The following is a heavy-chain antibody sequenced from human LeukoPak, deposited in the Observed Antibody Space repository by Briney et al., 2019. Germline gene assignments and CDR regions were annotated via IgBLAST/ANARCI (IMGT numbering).Heavy chain of an antibody. J-gene: IGHJ3*02. D-gene: IGHD6-13*01. V-gene: IGHV3-15*01. CDR1: GFTFSNAW. CDR2: IKTNSDGGTT. CDR3: ITGRAARRSLDI. Sequence: PGGSLRLSCAASGFTFSNAWMSWVRQAPGKGLEWVGRIKTNSDGGTTDYAAPVKGRFTISRDDSKNTLDLQMNSLKTEDTAVYYCITGRAARRSLDIWGQGTMVTVSS.